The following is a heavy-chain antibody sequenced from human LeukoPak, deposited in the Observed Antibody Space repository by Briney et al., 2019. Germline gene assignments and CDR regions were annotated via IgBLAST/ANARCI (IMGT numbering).Heavy chain of an antibody. CDR1: GGSISPYS. D-gene: IGHD6-13*01. J-gene: IGHJ4*02. CDR3: ARAPAGSSKYEY. Sequence: SETLSLTCSVSGGSISPYSWTWIRQPAGKGLEWIGRIYATGSTNYSPSLKSRVTMSVDTSKSQFSLNLSSVTAADTAVYYCARAPAGSSKYEYWGQGILVTVSS. V-gene: IGHV4-4*07. CDR2: IYATGST.